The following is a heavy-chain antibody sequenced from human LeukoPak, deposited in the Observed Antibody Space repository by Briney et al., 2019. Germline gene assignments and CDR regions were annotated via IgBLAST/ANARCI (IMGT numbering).Heavy chain of an antibody. CDR2: INPSGGST. J-gene: IGHJ4*02. V-gene: IGHV1-46*01. CDR3: AREGPYSDSSRSRFNY. D-gene: IGHD6-6*01. Sequence: GSVNASRKASRYTFTNYYINWVRQAPGQGLEWTGIINPSGGSTSYAQKFQGIVTMTSDTATSTVYMELSSLRSEDTAVYYCAREGPYSDSSRSRFNYWGQGTLVTVSS. CDR1: RYTFTNYY.